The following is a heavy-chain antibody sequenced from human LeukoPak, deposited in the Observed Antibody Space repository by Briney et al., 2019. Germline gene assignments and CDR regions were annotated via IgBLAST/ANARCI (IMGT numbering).Heavy chain of an antibody. CDR2: MKQDGSEK. D-gene: IGHD2/OR15-2a*01. Sequence: PGGSLRLSCAASGFTFSSYWMSWVRQAPGKALEWVANMKQDGSEKYYVDSVKGRFTISRDNAKNSLFLQMNSLRAEDTATYYCARGEFGDYYYFYMDVWGKGTTVTVSS. J-gene: IGHJ6*03. V-gene: IGHV3-7*01. CDR1: GFTFSSYW. CDR3: ARGEFGDYYYFYMDV.